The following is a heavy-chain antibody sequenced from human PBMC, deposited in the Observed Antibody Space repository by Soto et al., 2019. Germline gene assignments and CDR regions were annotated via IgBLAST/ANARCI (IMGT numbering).Heavy chain of an antibody. J-gene: IGHJ6*02. CDR2: VYYSGST. D-gene: IGHD3-16*01. Sequence: PSETLSLTCTVSGASISSSSFYWAWIPQPPGKGLEWIGCVYYSGSTFYNPSLKSRVTITMDTSKNQFSLKLTSVTAADTGVFYFARGLEYAAYPKGGGDYYYGMDVWGRGTTVTVSS. CDR3: ARGLEYAAYPKGGGDYYYGMDV. CDR1: GASISSSSFY. V-gene: IGHV4-39*01.